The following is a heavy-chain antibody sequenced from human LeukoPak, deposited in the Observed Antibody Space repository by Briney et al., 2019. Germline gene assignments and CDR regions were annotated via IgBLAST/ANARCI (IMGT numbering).Heavy chain of an antibody. J-gene: IGHJ6*02. Sequence: PSETLSLTCTVSGGSISSGGYYWSWIRQHPGKGLEWIGYIYYSGSTYYNPSLKSRVTISVDTSKNQFSLKLSSVTAADTAVYYCARGSYTGTGYGMDVWGQGTTVTVSS. CDR1: GGSISSGGYY. V-gene: IGHV4-31*03. CDR3: ARGSYTGTGYGMDV. CDR2: IYYSGST. D-gene: IGHD1/OR15-1a*01.